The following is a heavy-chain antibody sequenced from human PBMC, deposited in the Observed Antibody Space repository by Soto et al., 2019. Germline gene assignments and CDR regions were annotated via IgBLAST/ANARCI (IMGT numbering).Heavy chain of an antibody. CDR3: ARAARAAGAGDYYYGMDV. J-gene: IGHJ6*02. CDR2: INPSGGST. Sequence: ASVKVSCKASGYTFTSYYMHWVRQAPGQGLEWMGIINPSGGSTSYAQKFQGRVTMTRDTSTSTVYMELSSLRSEDTAVYYCARAARAAGAGDYYYGMDVWGQGTTVTVSS. CDR1: GYTFTSYY. D-gene: IGHD6-13*01. V-gene: IGHV1-46*01.